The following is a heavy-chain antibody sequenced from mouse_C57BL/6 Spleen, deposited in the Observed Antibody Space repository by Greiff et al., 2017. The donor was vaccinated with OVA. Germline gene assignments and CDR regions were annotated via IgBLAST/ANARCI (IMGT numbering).Heavy chain of an antibody. CDR1: GFTFSDYG. D-gene: IGHD1-1*01. Sequence: EVKLVESGGGLVKPGGSLKLSCAASGFTFSDYGMHWVRQAPEKGLEWVAYISSGSSTIYYADTVKGRFTISRDNAKNTLFLQMTSLRSEDTAMYYCARKEYYGSSYDYYAMDYWGQGTSVTVSS. J-gene: IGHJ4*01. CDR3: ARKEYYGSSYDYYAMDY. V-gene: IGHV5-17*01. CDR2: ISSGSSTI.